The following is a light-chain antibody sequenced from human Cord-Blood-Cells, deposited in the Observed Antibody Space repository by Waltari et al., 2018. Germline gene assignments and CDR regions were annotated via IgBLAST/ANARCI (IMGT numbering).Light chain of an antibody. CDR2: DVS. CDR3: SSYTSSSTWV. V-gene: IGLV2-14*01. Sequence: QPALTQPASVSGSPGQSITISCTGTSSDVGGETYVSWYQQHPGKAPKLMIYDVSKRPSGVSNRFSGSKSGNTASLTISGLQAEDEADYYCSSYTSSSTWVFGGGTKLTVL. J-gene: IGLJ3*02. CDR1: SSDVGGETY.